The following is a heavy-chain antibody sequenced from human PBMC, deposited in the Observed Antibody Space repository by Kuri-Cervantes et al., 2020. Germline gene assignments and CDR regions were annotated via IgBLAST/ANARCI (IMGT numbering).Heavy chain of an antibody. CDR1: GGSISSSSYY. V-gene: IGHV4-61*01. J-gene: IGHJ4*02. Sequence: SETLSPTCTVSGGSISSSSYYWSWIRQPPGKGLEWIGYIYYSGSTNYNPSLKSRVTISVDTSKNQFSLKLSSVTAADTAVYYCARVNQGGFDYWGQGTLVTVSS. D-gene: IGHD1-14*01. CDR2: IYYSGST. CDR3: ARVNQGGFDY.